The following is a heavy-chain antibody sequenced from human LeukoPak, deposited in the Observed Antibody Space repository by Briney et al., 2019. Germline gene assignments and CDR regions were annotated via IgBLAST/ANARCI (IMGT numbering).Heavy chain of an antibody. CDR2: ILNDGSQE. CDR1: GFTFSSYG. D-gene: IGHD3-16*01. J-gene: IGHJ3*02. CDR3: ARDDALGDNALDI. V-gene: IGHV3-33*01. Sequence: LPGGSLRLSCAASGFTFSSYGMHWVRQAPGKGLEWVAVILNDGSQEKYADSVKGRFTISRDNSKNTLFLQMNSLRAEDTAVYYCARDDALGDNALDIWGQGTMDTVSS.